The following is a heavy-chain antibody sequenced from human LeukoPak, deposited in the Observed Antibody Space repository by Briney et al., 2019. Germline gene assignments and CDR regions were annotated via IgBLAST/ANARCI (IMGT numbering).Heavy chain of an antibody. V-gene: IGHV3-73*01. Sequence: PGGSLRLSCAASGFTFSGAAMHWVRQASGKGLEWVGRIRSKANSYAAAYAASVKGRFTISRDDSKKTAYLQMDSLKTEDTAVYYCTSNFCTGDVCGYYWGQGTLVTVSS. D-gene: IGHD2-8*02. CDR3: TSNFCTGDVCGYY. CDR1: GFTFSGAA. J-gene: IGHJ4*02. CDR2: IRSKANSYAA.